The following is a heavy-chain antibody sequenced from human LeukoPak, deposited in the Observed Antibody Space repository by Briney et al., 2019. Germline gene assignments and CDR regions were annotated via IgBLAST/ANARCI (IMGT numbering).Heavy chain of an antibody. CDR2: ISSSGSTI. D-gene: IGHD3-10*01. CDR3: AREAYGSGSEMEDGSNFDY. Sequence: GGSLRLSCAASGFTFSSYAMSWVRQAPGKGLEWVSYISSSGSTIYYADSVKGRFTISRDNAKNSLYLQMNSLRGEDTAVYYCAREAYGSGSEMEDGSNFDYWGQGTLVTVSS. J-gene: IGHJ4*02. CDR1: GFTFSSYA. V-gene: IGHV3-48*03.